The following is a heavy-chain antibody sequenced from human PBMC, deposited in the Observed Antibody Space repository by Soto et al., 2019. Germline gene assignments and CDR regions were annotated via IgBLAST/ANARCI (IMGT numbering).Heavy chain of an antibody. CDR3: AKNYQFDG. J-gene: IGHJ4*02. CDR2: ITVGDAGT. CDR1: GFIFTSYA. V-gene: IGHV3-23*01. D-gene: IGHD2-2*01. Sequence: EVQLLESGGGLEQPGGSLRLSCAASGFIFTSYAMSWVRQAPGKGLEWVSSITVGDAGTNYADSVKGGFTISRDNSKNNLYLQMNFLTADDTAIYYCAKNYQFDGWGQGTLVTVSS.